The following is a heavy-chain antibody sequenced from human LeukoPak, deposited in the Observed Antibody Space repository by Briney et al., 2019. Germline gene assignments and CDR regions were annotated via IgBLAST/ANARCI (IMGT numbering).Heavy chain of an antibody. J-gene: IGHJ3*02. D-gene: IGHD2-15*01. CDR2: MNPNRGYT. CDR3: ARGGLRWRDAFDI. V-gene: IGHV1-8*01. Sequence: ASVKVSCKASGYTFTTYDINWVRQAAGQGLEWMGWMNPNRGYTGYAQKFQGRVTMTSNTSIGTAYMELSSLMSEDAAVYYCARGGLRWRDAFDIWGQGTMVIVSS. CDR1: GYTFTTYD.